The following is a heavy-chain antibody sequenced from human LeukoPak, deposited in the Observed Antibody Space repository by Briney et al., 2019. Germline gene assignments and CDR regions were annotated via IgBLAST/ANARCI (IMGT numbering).Heavy chain of an antibody. Sequence: SETLSLTCAVYGGSFSGYYWSWIRQPPGKGLEWIGEINHSGSTNYNPSLKSRVTISIDTSKNQFSLKLSSVTAADTAIYYCARLYSSSLGRVFDYWGQGTLVTVSS. J-gene: IGHJ4*02. D-gene: IGHD6-13*01. CDR2: INHSGST. CDR1: GGSFSGYY. CDR3: ARLYSSSLGRVFDY. V-gene: IGHV4-34*01.